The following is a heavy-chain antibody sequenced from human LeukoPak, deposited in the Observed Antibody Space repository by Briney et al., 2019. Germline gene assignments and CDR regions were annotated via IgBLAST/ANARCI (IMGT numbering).Heavy chain of an antibody. V-gene: IGHV4-4*07. CDR2: IYTSGST. Sequence: SETLSLTCTVSGGSISSYYWSWVRQRAGKGLEWIGRIYTSGSTNYNPSLKSRVTMSVDTSKNQFSLKLSSVTAADTAVYCAIFPQWEPQVAVWGQGTLLTVSS. J-gene: IGHJ4*02. CDR1: GGSISSYY. D-gene: IGHD1-26*01. CDR3: AIFPQWEPQVAV.